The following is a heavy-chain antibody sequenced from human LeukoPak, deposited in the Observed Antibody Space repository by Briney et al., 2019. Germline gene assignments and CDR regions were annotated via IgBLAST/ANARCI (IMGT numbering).Heavy chain of an antibody. CDR3: ARVGSSWYYYYYYMDV. D-gene: IGHD6-13*01. Sequence: QPGGSLRLSCAASGFTFSSYGMSWVRQAPGKGLEWVSAISGSGGSTYYADSVKGRFTISRDNSKNTLYLQMNSLRAEDTAVYYCARVGSSWYYYYYYMDVWGKGTTVTISS. CDR1: GFTFSSYG. V-gene: IGHV3-23*01. CDR2: ISGSGGST. J-gene: IGHJ6*03.